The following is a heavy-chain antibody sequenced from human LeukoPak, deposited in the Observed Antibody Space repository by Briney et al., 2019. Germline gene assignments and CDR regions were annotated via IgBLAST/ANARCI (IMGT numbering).Heavy chain of an antibody. Sequence: SETLSLTCTVSGGSISSTSYYWGWIRQPPGKGLEWIGSIYYSWDTYYNPSLKSRVTISVDTSKNQFSLKLSSVTAADTAVYYCARTRSITIFGVVMSYFDYWGQGTLVTVSS. CDR1: GGSISSTSYY. V-gene: IGHV4-39*07. CDR3: ARTRSITIFGVVMSYFDY. CDR2: IYYSWDT. J-gene: IGHJ4*02. D-gene: IGHD3-3*01.